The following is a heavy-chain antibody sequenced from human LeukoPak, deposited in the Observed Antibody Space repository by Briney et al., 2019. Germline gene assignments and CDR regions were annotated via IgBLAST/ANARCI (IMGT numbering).Heavy chain of an antibody. D-gene: IGHD3-10*01. CDR1: GFTFSSYA. V-gene: IGHV3-23*01. CDR3: AKDQGGGVSGSYYY. Sequence: GGSLRLSCAASGFTFSSYAMSWVRQAPGKGLEWVSAISGSGGSTYYADSVKGRFTISRDNSKNTLYLQMNSLRAEDTAVYYCAKDQGGGVSGSYYYWGQGTLVTVSS. CDR2: ISGSGGST. J-gene: IGHJ4*02.